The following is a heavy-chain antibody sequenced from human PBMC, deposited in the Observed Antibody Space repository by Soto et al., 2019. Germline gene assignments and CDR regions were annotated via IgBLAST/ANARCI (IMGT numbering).Heavy chain of an antibody. V-gene: IGHV4-39*01. D-gene: IGHD6-6*01. Sequence: QLQLQESGPGLVKPSETLSLACTVSGGSINSPSYYWGWIRQPPGTGLEWIGSISYSGISYYNSSLQSRVTISADTSKNQFSLKLNSVTAADTAVYYCARHGSSRARQFDYWGQGTLVTVSS. CDR2: ISYSGIS. J-gene: IGHJ4*02. CDR3: ARHGSSRARQFDY. CDR1: GGSINSPSYY.